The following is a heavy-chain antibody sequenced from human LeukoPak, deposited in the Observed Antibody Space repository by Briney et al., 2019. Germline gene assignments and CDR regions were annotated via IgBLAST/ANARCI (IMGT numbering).Heavy chain of an antibody. J-gene: IGHJ4*02. CDR3: ARSEAGGSY. CDR2: IKPDGSDK. Sequence: GGSLRLSCAASGFTFSNYWMCWVRQAPGKGLEWVANIKPDGSDKYYVDSVMGRFTISRDNAKSSLYLQMNSLRAEDTAIYYCARSEAGGSYWGQGTLVTVSS. D-gene: IGHD3-16*01. CDR1: GFTFSNYW. V-gene: IGHV3-7*01.